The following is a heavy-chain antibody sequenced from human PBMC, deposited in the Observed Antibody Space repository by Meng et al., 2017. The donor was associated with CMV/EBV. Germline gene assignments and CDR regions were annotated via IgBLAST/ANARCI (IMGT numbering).Heavy chain of an antibody. Sequence: QVAQHAPGPVLGKPSVSLSRAVTVSVRSLSSYYWSCIRQPAAKGLEWIGSIYTSGSTNYNPSLKSRVTISVDTSKNQFSLKLSSVTAADTAVYYWASSLTYPDYWGQGTLVTVSS. D-gene: IGHD2-15*01. J-gene: IGHJ4*02. CDR1: VRSLSSYY. CDR3: ASSLTYPDY. CDR2: IYTSGST. V-gene: IGHV4-4*07.